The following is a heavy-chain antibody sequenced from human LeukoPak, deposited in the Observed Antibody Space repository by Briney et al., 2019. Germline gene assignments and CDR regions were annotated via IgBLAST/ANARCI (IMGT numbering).Heavy chain of an antibody. J-gene: IGHJ4*02. CDR2: IRVTGDST. CDR1: GFTFTSIA. Sequence: GGSLRLSCAASGFTFTSIAMTWVRQAPGKGLEWVSTIRVTGDSTHYADSVKGRFIISRDKSKNMLYLQMNGLRAEDTAIYYCAKGQELDDGVFDSWGQGTLVTVSS. V-gene: IGHV3-23*01. D-gene: IGHD1-1*01. CDR3: AKGQELDDGVFDS.